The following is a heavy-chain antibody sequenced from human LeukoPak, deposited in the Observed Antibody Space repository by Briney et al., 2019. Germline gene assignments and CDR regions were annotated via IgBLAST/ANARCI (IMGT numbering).Heavy chain of an antibody. CDR3: ASGRSGYYFFTLDY. Sequence: GGSLRLSCAASGFTVSSNYMSWVRQAPGKGLEWVSVIYSGGSTYYADSVKGRFTISRDNFKNTLYLQMNSLRAEDTAVYYCASGRSGYYFFTLDYWGQGTLVTVSS. D-gene: IGHD3-22*01. CDR1: GFTVSSNY. V-gene: IGHV3-53*01. J-gene: IGHJ4*02. CDR2: IYSGGST.